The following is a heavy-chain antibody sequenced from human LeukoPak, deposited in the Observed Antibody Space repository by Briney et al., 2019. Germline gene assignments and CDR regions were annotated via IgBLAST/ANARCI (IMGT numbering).Heavy chain of an antibody. CDR2: ISGSGGST. CDR1: GFTFSSYA. Sequence: GGSLRLSCAAYGFTFSSYAMSWVRQAPGKGLEWVSAISGSGGSTYYADSVKGRFTISRDNSKNTLYLQMNSLRAEDTAVYYCAKASYRRRYYDILTGYPWFDPWGQGTLVTVSS. CDR3: AKASYRRRYYDILTGYPWFDP. V-gene: IGHV3-23*01. J-gene: IGHJ5*02. D-gene: IGHD3-9*01.